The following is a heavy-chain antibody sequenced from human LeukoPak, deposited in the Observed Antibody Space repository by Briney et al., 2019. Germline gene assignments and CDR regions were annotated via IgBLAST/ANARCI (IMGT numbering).Heavy chain of an antibody. D-gene: IGHD2-15*01. CDR2: IYYSGST. CDR3: ARLSNCSGGSCYLHYYYYGMDV. J-gene: IGHJ6*02. CDR1: GGSISSYY. Sequence: PSETLSLTCTVSGGSISSYYWSWIRQPPGKGLEWIGYIYYSGSTNYNPSLKSRVTISVDTSKNQFSLKLSSVTAADTAVYYCARLSNCSGGSCYLHYYYYGMDVWGQGTTVTVSS. V-gene: IGHV4-59*08.